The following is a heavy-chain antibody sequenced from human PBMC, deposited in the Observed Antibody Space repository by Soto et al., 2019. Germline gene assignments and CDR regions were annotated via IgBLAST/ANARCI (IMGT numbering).Heavy chain of an antibody. J-gene: IGHJ3*02. V-gene: IGHV4-39*01. Sequence: SETLSLTCTVSGGSISSSSYYWGWIRQPPGKGLEWIGSIYYSGSTYYNPSLKSRVTISVDTSKNQFSLKLSSVTAADTAVYYCARGGYCYDGSGYYVPDAFDIWDQGTMVTVSS. CDR1: GGSISSSSYY. CDR2: IYYSGST. D-gene: IGHD3-22*01. CDR3: ARGGYCYDGSGYYVPDAFDI.